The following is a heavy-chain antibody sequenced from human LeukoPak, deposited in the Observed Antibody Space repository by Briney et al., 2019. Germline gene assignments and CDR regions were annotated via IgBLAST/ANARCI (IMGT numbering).Heavy chain of an antibody. CDR3: AKGGKWDVTPFDY. J-gene: IGHJ4*02. D-gene: IGHD1-26*01. V-gene: IGHV3-23*01. CDR2: ISGSGDNT. CDR1: GFTFSSYA. Sequence: GGSLRLSCAASGFTFSSYAMSWVRQAPGKGLEWVSGISGSGDNTYYADSVKGRFTISRDNSKNTLYLQVNSLRAEDTAVYYCAKGGKWDVTPFDYWGQGTLVTVSS.